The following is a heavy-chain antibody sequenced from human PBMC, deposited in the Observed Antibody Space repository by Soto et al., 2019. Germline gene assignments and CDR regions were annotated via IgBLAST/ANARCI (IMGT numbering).Heavy chain of an antibody. J-gene: IGHJ4*03. CDR1: GGSLNSYS. Sequence: SETLSLTCTVSGGSLNSYSWGWIRQPPGKGLEWIATIHYSGATAYNPSLKSRVAVSVDTPKNQFSLRLSSVTVADTAVYYCSRRRSESYSDFWGQGTMVTVSS. CDR3: SRRRSESYSDF. V-gene: IGHV4-39*01. CDR2: IHYSGAT.